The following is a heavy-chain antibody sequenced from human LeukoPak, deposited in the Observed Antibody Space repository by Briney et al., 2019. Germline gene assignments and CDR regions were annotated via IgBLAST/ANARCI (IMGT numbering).Heavy chain of an antibody. CDR1: GDSFSSNSAA. J-gene: IGHJ3*02. V-gene: IGHV6-1*01. Sequence: SQTLSLTCALSGDSFSSNSAAWNWIRQSPSRGLEWLGRTYYRSKLYNDYAVSVKIRITINPDTSKNQFSLQLNSVTPEDTAVYYCALMGYGAFDIWGQGTMVTVSS. D-gene: IGHD5-18*01. CDR2: TYYRSKLYN. CDR3: ALMGYGAFDI.